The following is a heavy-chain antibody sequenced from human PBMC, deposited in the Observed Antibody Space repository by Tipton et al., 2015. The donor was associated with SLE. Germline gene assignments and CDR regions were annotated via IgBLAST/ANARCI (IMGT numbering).Heavy chain of an antibody. D-gene: IGHD3-3*01. CDR1: GGSISSGGYY. CDR3: ARGHDFWSGYRLDY. V-gene: IGHV4-31*03. J-gene: IGHJ4*02. Sequence: TLSLTCNVSGGSISSGGYYWSWIRQHPGKGLEWIGYTYYSGSPYYNPSLKSRVTISVDTSKNQSSLKLSSVTAADTAVYYCARGHDFWSGYRLDYWGQGTLVTVSS. CDR2: TYYSGSP.